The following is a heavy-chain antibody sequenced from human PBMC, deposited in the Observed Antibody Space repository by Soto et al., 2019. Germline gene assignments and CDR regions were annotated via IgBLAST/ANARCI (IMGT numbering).Heavy chain of an antibody. CDR2: ISGSGGST. CDR1: GFTFSSYA. V-gene: IGHV3-23*01. J-gene: IGHJ6*02. Sequence: GGSLRLSCAASGFTFSSYAMSWVRQAPGKGLERVSAISGSGGSTYYADSVKGRFTISRDNSKNTLYLQMNSLRAEDTAVYYCAKVGYYDSSGYYHYGMDVWGQGTTVTVSS. CDR3: AKVGYYDSSGYYHYGMDV. D-gene: IGHD3-22*01.